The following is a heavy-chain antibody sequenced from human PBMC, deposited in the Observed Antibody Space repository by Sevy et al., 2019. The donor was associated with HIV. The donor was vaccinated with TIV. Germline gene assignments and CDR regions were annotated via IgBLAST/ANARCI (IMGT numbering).Heavy chain of an antibody. J-gene: IGHJ6*02. CDR1: GYTFSDSGYY. D-gene: IGHD3-3*01. V-gene: IGHV1-2*02. CDR2: INPKSGAT. CDR3: ARESYDFWTGPVDYDYGMDV. Sequence: ASVKVSCKASGYTFSDSGYYVHWVRQAPGQGLEWMGWINPKSGATAYAQKFQGRVTMTRDTSVSTANMELNRLTSDDTAVYYCARESYDFWTGPVDYDYGMDVWGQGTTVTVS.